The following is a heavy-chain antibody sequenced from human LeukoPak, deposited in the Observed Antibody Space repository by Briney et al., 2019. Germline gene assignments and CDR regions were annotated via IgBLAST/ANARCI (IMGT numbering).Heavy chain of an antibody. J-gene: IGHJ4*02. CDR1: GFTFSDHY. Sequence: ASLKVSCKTSGFTFSDHYMHRLRQAPGQGLEWMGWIKPDSVATNYAQKFQGRFTMSRDMSISTAYMELTSLTSDDTAMYWCARDHDYGPDYWGQGTLVTVSA. D-gene: IGHD4/OR15-4a*01. CDR2: IKPDSVAT. V-gene: IGHV1-2*02. CDR3: ARDHDYGPDY.